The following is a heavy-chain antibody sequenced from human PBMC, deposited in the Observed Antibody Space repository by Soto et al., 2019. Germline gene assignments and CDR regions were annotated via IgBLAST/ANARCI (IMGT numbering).Heavy chain of an antibody. Sequence: SETLSLTCTVSGGSISSYYWSWIRQPPGKGLEWIGYIYYSGSTNYNPSLKSRVTISVDTSKNQFSLKLSSVTAADAAVYYCARHVYCSSTSCYDFGYWGQGTLVTAPQ. J-gene: IGHJ4*02. CDR2: IYYSGST. D-gene: IGHD2-2*01. CDR1: GGSISSYY. CDR3: ARHVYCSSTSCYDFGY. V-gene: IGHV4-59*08.